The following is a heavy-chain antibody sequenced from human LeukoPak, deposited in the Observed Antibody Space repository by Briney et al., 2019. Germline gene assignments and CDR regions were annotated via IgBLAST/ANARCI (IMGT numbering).Heavy chain of an antibody. CDR3: AKDVYGDYGCLDY. Sequence: GESLRLSCAASGFTFSTYALSWVRQAPGKGLEWVSSIRGSDGSTYYADSVKGRFAISRDNSKNTLYPQMNSLRAEDTATYFCAKDVYGDYGCLDYWGQGTLVTVSS. CDR2: IRGSDGST. CDR1: GFTFSTYA. J-gene: IGHJ4*02. V-gene: IGHV3-23*01. D-gene: IGHD4-17*01.